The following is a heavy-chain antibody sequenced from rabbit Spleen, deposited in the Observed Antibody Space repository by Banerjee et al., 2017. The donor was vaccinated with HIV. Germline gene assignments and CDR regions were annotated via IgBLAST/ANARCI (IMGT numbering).Heavy chain of an antibody. CDR2: IYAGSSGTD. Sequence: QEQLVESGGGLVQPEGSLKLSCTASGFSFSSSYWIWWVRPAPGKGLEWIAFIYAGSSGTDYYRRWASGLFTITGTSQTTVALQMASLTAADTATYFCARDSGPSFALYRLDLWGQGTLVTVS. D-gene: IGHD1-1*01. CDR1: GFSFSSSYW. V-gene: IGHV1S45*01. CDR3: ARDSGPSFALYRLDL. J-gene: IGHJ3*01.